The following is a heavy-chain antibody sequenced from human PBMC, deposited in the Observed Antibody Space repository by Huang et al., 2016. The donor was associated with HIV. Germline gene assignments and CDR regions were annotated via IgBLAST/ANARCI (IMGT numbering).Heavy chain of an antibody. D-gene: IGHD2-2*01. CDR2: IYPGDSDT. Sequence: EVQLVQSGAVVKKPGESLKISCKGSGYTFNGYWIGWVRQMPGKGLEWMGIIYPGDSDTTYSPSFQGQVTSSADKSISTAYLQWSGLKASDTAMYYCARQGVGDFVVEPTGLGAFDIWGQGTMVTVSS. CDR3: ARQGVGDFVVEPTGLGAFDI. V-gene: IGHV5-51*01. CDR1: GYTFNGYW. J-gene: IGHJ3*02.